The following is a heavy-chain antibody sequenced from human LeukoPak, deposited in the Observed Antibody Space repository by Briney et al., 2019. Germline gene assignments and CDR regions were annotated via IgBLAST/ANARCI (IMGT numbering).Heavy chain of an antibody. CDR3: ARGSRGRSLDWFDP. CDR1: GFIFSNYA. V-gene: IGHV3-64*01. J-gene: IGHJ5*02. D-gene: IGHD3-10*01. Sequence: GGSLRLSCAASGFIFSNYAMHWVRQAPGKGLEYVSVISSNGGSTYYANSVKGRFTISRDNSKNTLYLQMGSLGVEDMAVYYCARGSRGRSLDWFDPWGRGTLVTVSS. CDR2: ISSNGGST.